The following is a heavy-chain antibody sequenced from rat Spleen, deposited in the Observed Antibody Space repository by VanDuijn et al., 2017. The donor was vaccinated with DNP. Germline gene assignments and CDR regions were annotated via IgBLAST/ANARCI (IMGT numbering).Heavy chain of an antibody. CDR3: VSFNWPVP. V-gene: IGHV5-22*01. CDR2: ISHDGGGT. J-gene: IGHJ4*01. D-gene: IGHD3-6*01. Sequence: EVQLVESGGGLVQPGRSLKLSCAASGFTFSNYGMAWVRQAPNKGLEWVASISHDGGGTFYGDSVKGRFTISRENAKTTLYLQMNSLRSEDTATYYCVSFNWPVPWGQGTSVTVSS. CDR1: GFTFSNYG.